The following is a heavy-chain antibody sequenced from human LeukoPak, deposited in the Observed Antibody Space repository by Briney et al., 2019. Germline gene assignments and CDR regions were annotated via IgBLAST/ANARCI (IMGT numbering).Heavy chain of an antibody. D-gene: IGHD5-24*01. CDR1: GFILSRYY. V-gene: IGHV3-53*01. J-gene: IGHJ4*02. Sequence: GGSLRLSCVASGFILSRYYMSWVRQTPGRGLEWVALSYSGGSTYYADSVKGRFTISRDNSKKMLFPQMNSLRADDTGVYYCARGPDVDGYIHAPFDSWGQGTLVTVSS. CDR3: ARGPDVDGYIHAPFDS. CDR2: SYSGGST.